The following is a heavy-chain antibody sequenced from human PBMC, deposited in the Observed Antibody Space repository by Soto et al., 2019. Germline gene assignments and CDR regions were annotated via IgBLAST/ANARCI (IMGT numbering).Heavy chain of an antibody. J-gene: IGHJ4*02. Sequence: PSETLSLTCTVSGDSISKYYCSWIRQSPGKGLEWIGYIYYSGSTNYNPSLKSRVTISIDKSKNQFSLRLTSVTAADTAVYYCAKANSGYGSFDHWGQGMLVTVSS. CDR3: AKANSGYGSFDH. D-gene: IGHD5-12*01. CDR2: IYYSGST. CDR1: GDSISKYY. V-gene: IGHV4-59*01.